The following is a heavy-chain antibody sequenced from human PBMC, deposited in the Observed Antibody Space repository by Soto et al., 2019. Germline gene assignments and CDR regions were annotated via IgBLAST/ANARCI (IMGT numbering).Heavy chain of an antibody. CDR3: ARDGESGMDV. CDR2: ISSSGSTI. D-gene: IGHD3-3*01. J-gene: IGHJ6*02. CDR1: GFTFSSYE. Sequence: GGSLRLSCAASGFTFSSYEMNWVRQAPGKGLEWVSYISSSGSTIYYADSVKGRFTISRDNAKNSLYLQMNSLRAEDTAVYYCARDGESGMDVWGQGTTVTVSS. V-gene: IGHV3-48*03.